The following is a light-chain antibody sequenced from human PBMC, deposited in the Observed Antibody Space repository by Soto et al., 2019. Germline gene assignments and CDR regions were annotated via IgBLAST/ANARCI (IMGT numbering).Light chain of an antibody. Sequence: QSALTQPASVSGYPGQSNAIYSTGSSNDVGGYNYVSWYQQYPGKSPKLTTSNVSLRPSGVSDRFSGSKSGNTASLTISGLHAEGEADYYCSSYTSANTIEIGGGTKVTVL. CDR3: SSYTSANTIE. CDR2: NVS. V-gene: IGLV2-14*03. CDR1: SNDVGGYNY. J-gene: IGLJ2*01.